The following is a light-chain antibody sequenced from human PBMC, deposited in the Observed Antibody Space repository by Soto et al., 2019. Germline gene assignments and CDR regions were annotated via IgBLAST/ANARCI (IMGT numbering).Light chain of an antibody. J-gene: IGKJ4*01. CDR1: QSINSN. CDR3: QQYNSWPLT. V-gene: IGKV3-15*01. CDR2: RAS. Sequence: IVMTQSPATLSVSLGERATLSCRASQSINSNLAWYQQKPGQAPRLLMFRASIRAAGFPARISGSGSGTEFTLTISSLQSEDFAVYYCQQYNSWPLTFGGGTKVDIK.